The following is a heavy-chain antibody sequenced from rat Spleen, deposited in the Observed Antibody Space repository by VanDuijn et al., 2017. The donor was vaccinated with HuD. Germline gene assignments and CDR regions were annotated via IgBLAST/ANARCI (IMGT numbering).Heavy chain of an antibody. CDR1: GFSLTINS. CDR2: IWGDGVT. D-gene: IGHD3-5*01. J-gene: IGHJ2*01. CDR3: TSLFLPHSRAFAY. V-gene: IGHV2-1*01. Sequence: QVQLKESGPGLVQPSQTLSLTCTVSGFSLTINSLHWIRVRQSPGKGLEWMGGIWGDGVTDYNSALKSRLSISRDTSKSQVFLKMNSLQADDTAVYFCTSLFLPHSRAFAYWGQGLMVTVSS.